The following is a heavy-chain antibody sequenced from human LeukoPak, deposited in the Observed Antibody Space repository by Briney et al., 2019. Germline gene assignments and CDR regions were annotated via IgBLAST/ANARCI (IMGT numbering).Heavy chain of an antibody. CDR2: ISAYNGNT. J-gene: IGHJ6*03. D-gene: IGHD3-9*01. CDR3: ARGSHYDILTGYYSLSGRPDYYYYMDV. CDR1: GYTFTSYG. V-gene: IGHV1-18*01. Sequence: ASVKVSCKASGYTFTSYGISWVRQAPGQGLEWMGWISAYNGNTNYAQKLQGRVTMTTDTSTSTAYMELRSLRSDDTAVYYCARGSHYDILTGYYSLSGRPDYYYYMDVWGKGTTVTISS.